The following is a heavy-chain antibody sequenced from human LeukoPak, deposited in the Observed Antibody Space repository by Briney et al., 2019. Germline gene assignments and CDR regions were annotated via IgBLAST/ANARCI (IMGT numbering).Heavy chain of an antibody. Sequence: SETLSLPCTVSGGLISRGGYYWSWIRQHPGKGLEWIGYFYYSGSTYYHPSLKSRVTISVDTSKNQFSLKLSSVTAADTAVYYCARGWPPMRDGSGSYVVYWGQGGLVTVSS. CDR1: GGLISRGGYY. CDR3: ARGWPPMRDGSGSYVVY. J-gene: IGHJ4*02. CDR2: FYYSGST. V-gene: IGHV4-31*03. D-gene: IGHD3-10*01.